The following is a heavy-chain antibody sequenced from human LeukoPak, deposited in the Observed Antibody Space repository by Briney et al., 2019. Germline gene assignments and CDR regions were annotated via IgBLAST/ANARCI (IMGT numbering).Heavy chain of an antibody. Sequence: PSETLFLTCAVYGGSFSGYYWTWIRQPPGKGLEWIGEINHSGSTNYNPSLKRRVTISVDTSKNQFSLKLSSVTAADTAVYYCASGVPAAGGGYYYYYMDVWGKGTTVTVSS. CDR1: GGSFSGYY. V-gene: IGHV4-34*01. D-gene: IGHD2-2*01. CDR2: INHSGST. J-gene: IGHJ6*03. CDR3: ASGVPAAGGGYYYYYMDV.